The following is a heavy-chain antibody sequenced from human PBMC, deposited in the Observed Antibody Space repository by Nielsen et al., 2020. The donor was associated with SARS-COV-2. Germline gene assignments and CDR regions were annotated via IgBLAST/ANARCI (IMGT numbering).Heavy chain of an antibody. V-gene: IGHV1-8*01. CDR1: GYTFTSYD. Sequence: ASVKVSCKASGYTFTSYDINWVRQATGQGLEWMGRMNPNSGNTGYAQKFQGRVTMTRNTSISTAYMELSSLRSEDTAVYYCARMGKYNWKDIHYYMDVWGKGTTVTVSS. CDR2: MNPNSGNT. D-gene: IGHD1-20*01. CDR3: ARMGKYNWKDIHYYMDV. J-gene: IGHJ6*03.